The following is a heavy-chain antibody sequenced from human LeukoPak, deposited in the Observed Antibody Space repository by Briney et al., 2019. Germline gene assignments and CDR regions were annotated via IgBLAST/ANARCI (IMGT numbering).Heavy chain of an antibody. D-gene: IGHD5/OR15-5a*01. CDR3: ARGGVYSQGFDY. Sequence: GGSLRLSCAASGFTFSSYSMNWVRQAPGKGLEWVSSISTTSDYMYYADSLKGRLTISRDNAKNSLYLQMNSLRAEDTAVYYCARGGVYSQGFDYWGQGTLVTVSS. J-gene: IGHJ4*02. V-gene: IGHV3-21*01. CDR2: ISTTSDYM. CDR1: GFTFSSYS.